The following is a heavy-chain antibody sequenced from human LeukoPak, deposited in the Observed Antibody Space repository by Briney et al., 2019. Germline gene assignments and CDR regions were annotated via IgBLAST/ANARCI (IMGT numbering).Heavy chain of an antibody. V-gene: IGHV3-74*01. J-gene: IGHJ4*02. CDR3: ARGYCSGGSCYYFDY. D-gene: IGHD2-15*01. CDR1: GFTFSSYW. Sequence: GGSLRLSCAASGFTFSSYWMHWVRQAPGKGLVWVSRINSDGSSTSYADSVKGRFTISRDNAKNTLYLQMNSLGAEDTAVYYCARGYCSGGSCYYFDYWGQGTLVTVSS. CDR2: INSDGSST.